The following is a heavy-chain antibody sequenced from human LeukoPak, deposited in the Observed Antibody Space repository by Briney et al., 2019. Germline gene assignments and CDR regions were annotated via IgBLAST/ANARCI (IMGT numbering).Heavy chain of an antibody. CDR2: IYYSGST. D-gene: IGHD2-15*01. J-gene: IGHJ4*02. CDR1: GGSISSYY. CDR3: AGHYCSGGSCYPRY. Sequence: SETLSLTCTVSGGSISSYYWRWIRQPPGKGLEWIGYIYYSGSTNYNPSLKSRVTISVDTSKNQFSLKLSSVTAADTAVYYCAGHYCSGGSCYPRYWGQGTLVTVSS. V-gene: IGHV4-59*01.